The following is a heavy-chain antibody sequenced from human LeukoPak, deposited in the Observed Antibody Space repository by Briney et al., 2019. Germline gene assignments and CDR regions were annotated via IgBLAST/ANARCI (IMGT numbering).Heavy chain of an antibody. CDR3: AGYSSGWFGSFDI. CDR2: ISSSGSTI. CDR1: GFTFSDYY. D-gene: IGHD6-19*01. J-gene: IGHJ3*02. Sequence: GGSLRLSCAASGFTFSDYYMSWFRQAPGKGLEWVSYISSSGSTIYYADSVKGRFTISRDNAKNSLYLQMSSLRAEDTAVYYCAGYSSGWFGSFDIWGQGTMVTVSS. V-gene: IGHV3-11*04.